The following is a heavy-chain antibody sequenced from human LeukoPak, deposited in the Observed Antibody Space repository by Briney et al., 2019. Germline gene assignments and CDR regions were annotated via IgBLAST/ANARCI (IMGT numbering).Heavy chain of an antibody. CDR2: INSTSGAT. V-gene: IGHV1-2*02. J-gene: IGHJ4*02. D-gene: IGHD3-22*01. CDR3: ARERLYYDSSGYQYYFDY. CDR1: GYTFTGYY. Sequence: GASVIVSCKASGYTFTGYYIYWVRQAPGQGLEWMVLINSTSGATNYAQKFQGRVTMTRDTSISTAYMELSRLRSDDTAVYYCARERLYYDSSGYQYYFDYWGQGTLVTVSS.